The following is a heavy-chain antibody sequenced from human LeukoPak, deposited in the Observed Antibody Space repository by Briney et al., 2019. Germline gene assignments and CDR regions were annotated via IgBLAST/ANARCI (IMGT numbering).Heavy chain of an antibody. CDR1: GYTFTSYG. CDR2: ISGYNGNT. V-gene: IGHV1-18*04. J-gene: IGHJ5*02. CDR3: ARGDSSGSNWFDP. Sequence: ASVKVSCKASGYTFTSYGISWVRQAPGQGLEWMGWISGYNGNTKYAQKYQGRVTMITDTYTSTASMEMRSLRSDDTAVYYCARGDSSGSNWFDPWGQGTLVTVSS. D-gene: IGHD3-22*01.